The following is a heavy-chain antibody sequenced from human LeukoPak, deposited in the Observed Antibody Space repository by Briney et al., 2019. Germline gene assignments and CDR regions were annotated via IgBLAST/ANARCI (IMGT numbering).Heavy chain of an antibody. CDR2: IWYDGSNK. D-gene: IGHD5-24*01. Sequence: PGGSLRLSCAASGFTFSSYGMHLVRQAPGKGLEWVAVIWYDGSNKYYADSVKGRFTISRDNSKNTLYLQMNSLRAEDTAVYYCARDIVEMGNYFDYWGQGTLVTVSS. V-gene: IGHV3-33*01. CDR1: GFTFSSYG. J-gene: IGHJ4*02. CDR3: ARDIVEMGNYFDY.